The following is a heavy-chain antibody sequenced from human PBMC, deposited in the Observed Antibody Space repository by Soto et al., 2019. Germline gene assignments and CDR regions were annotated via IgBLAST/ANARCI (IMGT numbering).Heavy chain of an antibody. J-gene: IGHJ2*01. CDR2: IWSDGSNK. Sequence: QVQLVESGGGVVQPGRSLRLSCAASGFTFSSYGMHWVRQAPGKGLEWVAVIWSDGSNKYYADSVKGRFTIARDNSKNTLYLRRNSLRDEDTDVYYCARDVTRSVVVMWGYFDLWGRGTLVTVSS. D-gene: IGHD3-22*01. V-gene: IGHV3-33*01. CDR3: ARDVTRSVVVMWGYFDL. CDR1: GFTFSSYG.